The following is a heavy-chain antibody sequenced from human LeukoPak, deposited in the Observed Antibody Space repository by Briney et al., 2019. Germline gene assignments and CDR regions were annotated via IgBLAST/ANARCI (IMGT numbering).Heavy chain of an antibody. V-gene: IGHV4-59*08. J-gene: IGHJ3*01. CDR2: IYYSGST. Sequence: SETLSLTCTVSGGSISSYYWSWIRQPPGKGLEWIGYIYYSGSTNYNPSLKSRVTISVDTSKNQFSLKLSSVTAADTAVYYCANGKGFYAFDVWGQGTMVTVSS. CDR3: ANGKGFYAFDV. CDR1: GGSISSYY. D-gene: IGHD4-17*01.